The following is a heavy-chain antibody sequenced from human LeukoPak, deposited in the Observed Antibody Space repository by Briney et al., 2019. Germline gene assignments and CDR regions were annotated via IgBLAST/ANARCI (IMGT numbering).Heavy chain of an antibody. CDR3: ARVRVMGGSYYSSGAFDI. J-gene: IGHJ3*02. CDR1: GFTFSSYD. Sequence: GGSLRLSCAASGFTFSSYDMHWVRQATGKGLEWVSAIGTAGDTYYPGSVKGRFTISRENAKNSLYLQVNSLRAGDTAVYYCARVRVMGGSYYSSGAFDIWGQGTMVTVSS. D-gene: IGHD1-26*01. CDR2: IGTAGDT. V-gene: IGHV3-13*04.